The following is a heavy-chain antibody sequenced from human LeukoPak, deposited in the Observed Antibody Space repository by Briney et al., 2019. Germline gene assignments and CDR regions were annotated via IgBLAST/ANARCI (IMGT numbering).Heavy chain of an antibody. Sequence: SVKVSCKASGGTFSSYAISWVRQAPGQGLEWMGGIIPIFGTANYAQKFQGRVTITAGKSTSTAYMELSSLRSEDTAVYYCARDLNDFWSGNNWFDPWGQGTLVTVSS. J-gene: IGHJ5*02. D-gene: IGHD3-3*01. CDR3: ARDLNDFWSGNNWFDP. V-gene: IGHV1-69*06. CDR2: IIPIFGTA. CDR1: GGTFSSYA.